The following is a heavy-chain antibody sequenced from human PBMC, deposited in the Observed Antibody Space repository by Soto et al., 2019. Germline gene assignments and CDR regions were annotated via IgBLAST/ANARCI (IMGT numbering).Heavy chain of an antibody. CDR3: ARRDDSETFDI. J-gene: IGHJ3*02. V-gene: IGHV3-53*01. CDR2: IYRGGGT. CDR1: GLSVTANY. D-gene: IGHD5-18*01. Sequence: CAASGLSVTANYMTWVRQAPGKGLEWLSIIYRGGGTYYADSLKGRAIISRDGSRNMVFLQMNSLTAEDAGVYYCARRDDSETFDIWGRGTAVNVSS.